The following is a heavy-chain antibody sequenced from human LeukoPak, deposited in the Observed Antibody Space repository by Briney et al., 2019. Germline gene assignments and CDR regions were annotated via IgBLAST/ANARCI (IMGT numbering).Heavy chain of an antibody. CDR3: AREKYYYDSSGYYLCDAFDI. Sequence: GGSLRLSCAASGFTFSSYWVSWVRQAPGKGLEWVASIKQDGSEKYYVDSVKGRFTISRDNAKNSLYLQMNSLRAEDTAVYYCAREKYYYDSSGYYLCDAFDIWGQGTMVTVSS. CDR1: GFTFSSYW. J-gene: IGHJ3*02. V-gene: IGHV3-7*01. D-gene: IGHD3-22*01. CDR2: IKQDGSEK.